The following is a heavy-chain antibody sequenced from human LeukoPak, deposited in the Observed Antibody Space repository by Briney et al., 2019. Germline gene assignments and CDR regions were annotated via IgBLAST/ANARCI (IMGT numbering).Heavy chain of an antibody. CDR2: MNPNSGNT. CDR3: ARALSWTTDSYYYMDV. Sequence: ASVKVSCKASGYTLTSYDINWVRQATGQGLERMGWMNPNSGNTGYAQKFQGRVTMTKNTSITTAYMELSSLRSEDTAVYYCARALSWTTDSYYYMDVWGKGTTVTVSS. CDR1: GYTLTSYD. V-gene: IGHV1-8*01. D-gene: IGHD3/OR15-3a*01. J-gene: IGHJ6*03.